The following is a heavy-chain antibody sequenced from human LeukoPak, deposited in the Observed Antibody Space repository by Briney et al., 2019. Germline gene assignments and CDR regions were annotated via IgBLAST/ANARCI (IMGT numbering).Heavy chain of an antibody. CDR3: ARESGIAAALDL. CDR2: TREDGSEK. J-gene: IGHJ5*02. CDR1: GFTFSTYW. D-gene: IGHD6-13*01. Sequence: PGGSLRLSCTASGFTFSTYWMSWVRQAPGKGLEWVANTREDGSEKYYVDSVKGRFTISRDNAKNTLYLQMNSLRAEDTAVYYCARESGIAAALDLWGQGTLVTVSS. V-gene: IGHV3-7*01.